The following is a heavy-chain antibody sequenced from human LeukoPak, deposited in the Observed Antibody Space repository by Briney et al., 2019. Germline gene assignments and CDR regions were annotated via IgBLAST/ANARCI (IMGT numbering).Heavy chain of an antibody. CDR2: IYYSGNT. D-gene: IGHD1-26*01. Sequence: SETLSLTCNVSGGSVSISIYFWGWIRQPPGKGLEWIGSIYYSGNTYYNPSLKSRVTISIDTSKNQFSLRLTSVTAADTAVYYCARHQYSGSYYHYWGQGTLVTVSS. CDR1: GGSVSISIYF. J-gene: IGHJ4*02. V-gene: IGHV4-39*01. CDR3: ARHQYSGSYYHY.